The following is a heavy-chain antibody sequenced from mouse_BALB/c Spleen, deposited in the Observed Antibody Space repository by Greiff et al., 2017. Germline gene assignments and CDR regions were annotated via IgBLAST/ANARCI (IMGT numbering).Heavy chain of an antibody. CDR2: IWAGGST. CDR1: GFSLTSYG. D-gene: IGHD4-1*01. Sequence: VQVVESGPGLVQPSQSLSITCTVSGFSLTSYGVHWVRQPPGKGLEWLGVIWAGGSTNYNSALMSRLSISKDNSKSQVFLKMNSLQTDDTAMYYCARDGGTGPYYYAMDYWGQGTSVTVSS. V-gene: IGHV2-9*02. J-gene: IGHJ4*01. CDR3: ARDGGTGPYYYAMDY.